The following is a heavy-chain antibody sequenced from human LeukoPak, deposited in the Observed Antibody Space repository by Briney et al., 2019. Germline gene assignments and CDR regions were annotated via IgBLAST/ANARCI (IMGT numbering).Heavy chain of an antibody. J-gene: IGHJ4*02. V-gene: IGHV4-34*01. CDR1: GGSFRGYY. CDR3: ARYVTIFGVVMDKFDY. Sequence: SETLSLTCAVYGGSFRGYYWSWIRQPPGKGLEWIGEINHSGSTNYNPSLKSRVTISVDTSKNQFSLKLSSVTAADTAVYYCARYVTIFGVVMDKFDYWGQGTLVTVSS. D-gene: IGHD3-3*01. CDR2: INHSGST.